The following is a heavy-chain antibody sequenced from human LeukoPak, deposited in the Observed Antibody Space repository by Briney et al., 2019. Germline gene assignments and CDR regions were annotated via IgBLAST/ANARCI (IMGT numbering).Heavy chain of an antibody. CDR2: ISNSGTTM. V-gene: IGHV3-48*03. D-gene: IGHD2-15*01. J-gene: IGHJ3*02. CDR3: TRGDTLI. CDR1: GFTFSSYS. Sequence: PGGSLRLSCSASGFTFSSYSMIWVRQAPGKGLEWVSYISNSGTTMNYADSVKGRFTISRDNAKNSLYLQMNSLRAEDTAVYYCTRGDTLIWGQGTMVTVSS.